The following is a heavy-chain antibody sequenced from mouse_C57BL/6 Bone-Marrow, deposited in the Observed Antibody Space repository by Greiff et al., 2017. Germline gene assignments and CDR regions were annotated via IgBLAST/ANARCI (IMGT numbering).Heavy chain of an antibody. J-gene: IGHJ4*01. D-gene: IGHD1-1*01. V-gene: IGHV1-64*01. CDR3: ASYYGSSYGAMDY. CDR2: IHPNSGST. Sequence: QVQLKQPGAELVKPGASVKLSCKASGYTFTSYWMHWVKQRPGQGLEWIGMIHPNSGSTNYNEKFKSKATLTVDKSSSTAYMQLSSLTSEDAAVYYCASYYGSSYGAMDYWGQGTSVTVSS. CDR1: GYTFTSYW.